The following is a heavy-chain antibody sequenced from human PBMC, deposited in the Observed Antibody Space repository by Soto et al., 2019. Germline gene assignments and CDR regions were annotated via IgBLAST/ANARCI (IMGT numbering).Heavy chain of an antibody. CDR3: ARDHPYYDFWSGYLREGPYYYYGMDV. CDR1: GYTFTSYA. Sequence: ASVKVSCKASGYTFTSYAMHWVRQAPGQRLEWMGWINAGNGNTKYSQKFQGRVTITRDTSASTAYMELSSLRSEDTAVYYCARDHPYYDFWSGYLREGPYYYYGMDVWGQGTTVTVSS. J-gene: IGHJ6*02. CDR2: INAGNGNT. D-gene: IGHD3-3*01. V-gene: IGHV1-3*01.